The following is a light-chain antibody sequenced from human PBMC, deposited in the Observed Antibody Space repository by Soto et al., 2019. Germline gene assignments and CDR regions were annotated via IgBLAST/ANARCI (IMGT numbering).Light chain of an antibody. Sequence: DIEMTQYPSTLSASVGDRVTITCGASQSINNWLDWYQKKPGKAPKLLIYKTSDLESGVPSRLRGSGSGTEFSLTISSMQTDDFATYYCQQYKSFSLTFGGGTKVDIK. J-gene: IGKJ4*01. V-gene: IGKV1-5*03. CDR1: QSINNW. CDR3: QQYKSFSLT. CDR2: KTS.